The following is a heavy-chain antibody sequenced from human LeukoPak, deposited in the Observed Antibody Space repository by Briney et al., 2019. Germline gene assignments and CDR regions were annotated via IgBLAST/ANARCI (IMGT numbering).Heavy chain of an antibody. J-gene: IGHJ4*02. CDR1: GFTFSNYW. Sequence: PGGSLRLSCAASGFTFSNYWMHWVRQAPGKGLVWASPINTDGSSTTYADSVKGRFTISRDNAKNTLYLQMNSLSAEDTAVYYCARGYSSSYRIDYWGQETLVTVSS. V-gene: IGHV3-74*01. D-gene: IGHD6-6*01. CDR2: INTDGSST. CDR3: ARGYSSSYRIDY.